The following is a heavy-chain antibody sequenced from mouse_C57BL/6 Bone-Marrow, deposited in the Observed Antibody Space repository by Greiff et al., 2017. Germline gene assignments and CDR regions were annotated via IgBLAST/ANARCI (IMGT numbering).Heavy chain of an antibody. Sequence: VQLQQPGAELVKPGASVKMSCKASGYTFTSHWITWVKQRPGQGLEWIGDIYPGSGSTHYHEKFKSKATLTVDTSSSTAYMQLSSLTSEDSAVYYCARDWDDYWGQGTTLPVSS. CDR2: IYPGSGST. J-gene: IGHJ2*01. CDR3: ARDWDDY. V-gene: IGHV1-55*01. CDR1: GYTFTSHW. D-gene: IGHD4-1*01.